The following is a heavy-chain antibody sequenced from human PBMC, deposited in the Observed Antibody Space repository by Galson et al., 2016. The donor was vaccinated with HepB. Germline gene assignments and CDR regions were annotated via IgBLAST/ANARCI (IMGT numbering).Heavy chain of an antibody. CDR2: INPYNSDT. Sequence: SVKVSCKASGYTFTGYYTHWVRQAPGQGLEWMGWINPYNSDTNYAQKFQGRVTMTRDTSISTAYMDLNRLRSDDSAVYYCARGEVVVTGILAVRYFDYWGQGTLVTVSS. CDR3: ARGEVVVTGILAVRYFDY. V-gene: IGHV1-2*02. D-gene: IGHD2-21*02. CDR1: GYTFTGYY. J-gene: IGHJ4*02.